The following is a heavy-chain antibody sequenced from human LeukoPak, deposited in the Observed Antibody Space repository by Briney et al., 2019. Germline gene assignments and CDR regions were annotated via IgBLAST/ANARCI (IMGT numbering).Heavy chain of an antibody. J-gene: IGHJ6*03. Sequence: SVKVSCKASGGTFISYAISWVRQAPGQGRERMGGIIPIFGTANYAQKFQGRDTITTDEYTSTDYMELSRLREGGTAVYYCARVTSCSGGSCYSGSYYYYYMDVWGKGTTVTVSS. CDR1: GGTFISYA. D-gene: IGHD2-15*01. CDR2: IIPIFGTA. V-gene: IGHV1-69*05. CDR3: ARVTSCSGGSCYSGSYYYYYMDV.